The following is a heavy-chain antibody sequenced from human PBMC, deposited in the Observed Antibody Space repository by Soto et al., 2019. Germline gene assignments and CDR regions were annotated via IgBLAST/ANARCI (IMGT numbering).Heavy chain of an antibody. D-gene: IGHD2-15*01. Sequence: GGSLRLSCAASGFTFSSYGMHWVRQAPGKGLEWVAVLSYDGSNKYYADSVKGRFTISRDNSKNTLYLQMNSLRAEDTAVYYCAKEGCSGGSCCPRSHYYYYYYYMDVWGKGTTVTVSS. CDR3: AKEGCSGGSCCPRSHYYYYYYYMDV. V-gene: IGHV3-30*18. CDR2: LSYDGSNK. CDR1: GFTFSSYG. J-gene: IGHJ6*03.